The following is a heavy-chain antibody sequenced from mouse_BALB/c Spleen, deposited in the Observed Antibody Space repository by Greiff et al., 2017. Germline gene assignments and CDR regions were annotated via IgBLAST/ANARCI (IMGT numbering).Heavy chain of an antibody. Sequence: EVQRVESGGGLVKPGGSLKLSCAASGFTFSSYAMSWVRQTPEKRLEWVASISSGGSTYYSDSVKGRFTISRDNAWNILYLQMSSLRSEDTAMYYCARGGSYAMDYWGQRTSVTVSS. CDR1: GFTFSSYA. CDR2: ISSGGST. J-gene: IGHJ4*01. CDR3: ARGGSYAMDY. V-gene: IGHV5-6-5*01.